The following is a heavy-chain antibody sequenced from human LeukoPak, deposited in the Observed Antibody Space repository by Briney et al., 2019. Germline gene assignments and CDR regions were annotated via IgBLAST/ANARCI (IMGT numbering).Heavy chain of an antibody. CDR1: GFAFSSYS. CDR2: ISSSSSYI. V-gene: IGHV3-21*04. CDR3: AKNVNGGNWYYFDH. D-gene: IGHD1-20*01. Sequence: PGGSLRLSCAASGFAFSSYSMNWVRQAPGKGLEWVSSISSSSSYIYYADSVKGRFTISRDNSKTTLYLQMNSLRAEDTAVYYCAKNVNGGNWYYFDHWGQGTLVTVSS. J-gene: IGHJ4*02.